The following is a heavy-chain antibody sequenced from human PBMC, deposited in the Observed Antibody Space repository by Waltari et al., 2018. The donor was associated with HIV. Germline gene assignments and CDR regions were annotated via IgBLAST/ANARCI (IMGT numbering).Heavy chain of an antibody. Sequence: QVHLVQAGAEFRQPGASGTVSRTASGYTFTNYGITWVRQAPGQGLEWMGWISGYNGDTKYAQKVRGRVTMTTDTSTSTAYLEMGSLRFDDTAVYYCARDHYYGSSGYYSDYWGQGTLVTVSS. V-gene: IGHV1-18*01. CDR2: ISGYNGDT. D-gene: IGHD3-22*01. J-gene: IGHJ4*02. CDR3: ARDHYYGSSGYYSDY. CDR1: GYTFTNYG.